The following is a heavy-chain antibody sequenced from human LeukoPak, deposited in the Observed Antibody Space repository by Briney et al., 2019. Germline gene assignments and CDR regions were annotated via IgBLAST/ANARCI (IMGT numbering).Heavy chain of an antibody. J-gene: IGHJ4*02. Sequence: PAETLSLTCSVSGGSVSSGNYDWRRIRQPPGKGLDWIGDIYYSASSNYYPSLQSRVTISVDTSKNQFSLKLSSVTAADTAVYYCARGPYCSSTSCLFDYWGQGTLVTVSS. CDR3: ARGPYCSSTSCLFDY. CDR1: GGSVSSGNYD. D-gene: IGHD2-2*01. CDR2: IYYSASS. V-gene: IGHV4-61*01.